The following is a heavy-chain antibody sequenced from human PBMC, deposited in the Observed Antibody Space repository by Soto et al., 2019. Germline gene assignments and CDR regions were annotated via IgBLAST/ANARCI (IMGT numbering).Heavy chain of an antibody. J-gene: IGHJ6*03. CDR2: LSSGGDSA. CDR3: AKAFTVRDYYYYMDV. V-gene: IGHV3-23*03. CDR1: GFTFTSYT. Sequence: GGSLRLSCAASGFTFTSYTMSWVRRAPGMGLQWVSLLSSGGDSAYYADSVKGRFTISRDNSKNTLYLQMNSLRAEDTAVYYCAKAFTVRDYYYYMDVWGKGTTVTVSS. D-gene: IGHD4-4*01.